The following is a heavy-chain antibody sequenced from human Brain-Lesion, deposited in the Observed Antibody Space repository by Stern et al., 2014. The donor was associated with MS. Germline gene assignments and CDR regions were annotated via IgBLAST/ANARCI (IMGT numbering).Heavy chain of an antibody. CDR1: GYIFTGYY. D-gene: IGHD3-3*01. CDR2: INPNTGGT. V-gene: IGHV1-2*02. Sequence: VQLVESGAEVKKPGASVKVSCKTSGYIFTGYYIHWVRQAPGQGLEWMAWINPNTGGTKYEQQFQGRVTMSRDTSISTAYVELSSLTSDDTAVYYCARDQRGITIFGVVTDYYYLGMDVWGQGTTVTVSS. J-gene: IGHJ6*02. CDR3: ARDQRGITIFGVVTDYYYLGMDV.